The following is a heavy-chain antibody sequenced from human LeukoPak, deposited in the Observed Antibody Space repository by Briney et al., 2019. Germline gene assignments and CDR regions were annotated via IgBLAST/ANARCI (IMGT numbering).Heavy chain of an antibody. D-gene: IGHD3-9*01. CDR3: ARGGSYDILTGYYKNWFDP. CDR1: GGSISSYY. CDR2: IYTSGST. Sequence: SETLSLTCTVSGGSISSYYWSWIRQPAGKGLEWIGRIYTSGSTNYNPSLKSRVTMSVDTSKNQFSLKLSSVTAADTAVYYCARGGSYDILTGYYKNWFDPWGQGTLVTVSS. V-gene: IGHV4-4*07. J-gene: IGHJ5*02.